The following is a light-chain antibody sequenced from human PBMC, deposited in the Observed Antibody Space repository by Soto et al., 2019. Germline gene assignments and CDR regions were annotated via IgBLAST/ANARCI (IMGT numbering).Light chain of an antibody. V-gene: IGKV3-20*01. Sequence: EIVLTQSPGTLSLSPGERATLSCRASQSVSGSYLAWFQQKPGQAPRLVIHGASSRATGFPDRFSGGGSGTEFILTISRLEPEDFAVYYCQQYNNLPYTFGQGTKVEIK. J-gene: IGKJ2*01. CDR3: QQYNNLPYT. CDR2: GAS. CDR1: QSVSGSY.